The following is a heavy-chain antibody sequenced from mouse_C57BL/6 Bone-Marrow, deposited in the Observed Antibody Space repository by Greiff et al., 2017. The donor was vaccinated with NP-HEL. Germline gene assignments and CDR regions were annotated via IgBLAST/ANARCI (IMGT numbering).Heavy chain of an antibody. CDR2: IWSDGST. J-gene: IGHJ3*01. D-gene: IGHD4-1*01. CDR1: GFSLTSYG. Sequence: QVQLQQSGPGLVAPSQSLSITCTVSGFSLTSYGVHWVRQPPGKGLEWLVVIWSDGSTTYNSALKSRLSISKDNSKSQVFLKMNSLQTDDTAMYYCARQERELGPWFAYWGQGTLVTVSA. CDR3: ARQERELGPWFAY. V-gene: IGHV2-6-1*01.